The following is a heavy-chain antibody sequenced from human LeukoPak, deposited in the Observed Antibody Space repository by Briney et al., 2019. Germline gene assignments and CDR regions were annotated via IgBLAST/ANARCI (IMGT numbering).Heavy chain of an antibody. Sequence: GGSLRLSCAASGFTFSNSALSWVRQAPGKGLEWVSDISGSGGSTYYADSVKGRFTISRDNSKNTLYLQMNSLRAEDTAVYYCAKDQSGSYLDYFDYWGQGTLVTVSS. V-gene: IGHV3-23*01. CDR2: ISGSGGST. J-gene: IGHJ4*02. CDR3: AKDQSGSYLDYFDY. CDR1: GFTFSNSA. D-gene: IGHD1-26*01.